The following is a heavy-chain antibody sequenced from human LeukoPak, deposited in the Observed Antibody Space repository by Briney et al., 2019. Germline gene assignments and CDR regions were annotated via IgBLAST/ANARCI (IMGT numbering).Heavy chain of an antibody. CDR1: GGSFSGYY. CDR2: INHSGST. J-gene: IGHJ3*02. CDR3: ARGGTMVRGVMRAFDI. Sequence: PSETLSLTCADYGGSFSGYYWSWIRQPPGKGLEWIGEINHSGSTNYNPSLKSRVTISVDTSKNQFSLKLSSVTAADTAVYYCARGGTMVRGVMRAFDIWSQGTMVTVSS. D-gene: IGHD3-10*01. V-gene: IGHV4-34*01.